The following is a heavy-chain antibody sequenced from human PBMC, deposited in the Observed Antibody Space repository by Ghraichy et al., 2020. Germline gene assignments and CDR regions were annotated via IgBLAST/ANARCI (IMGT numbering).Heavy chain of an antibody. CDR2: IYYSGST. CDR3: ARVRLPANWFDP. Sequence: SETLSLTCTVSGCSISSYYWSWIRHPPGKGLEWLGYIYYSGSTNYNPSHKSRVTISVDTSKNQFSLKLSSVTAADTAVYYCARVRLPANWFDPLGKGTLVTVSS. CDR1: GCSISSYY. D-gene: IGHD5-12*01. V-gene: IGHV4-59*01. J-gene: IGHJ5*02.